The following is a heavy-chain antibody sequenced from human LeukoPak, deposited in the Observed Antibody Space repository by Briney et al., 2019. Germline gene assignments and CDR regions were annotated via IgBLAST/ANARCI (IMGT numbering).Heavy chain of an antibody. J-gene: IGHJ6*03. D-gene: IGHD3-22*01. CDR3: ARGGYHRYYYMDV. V-gene: IGHV4-34*01. CDR1: GGSFSGYY. Sequence: PSETLSLTCAVYGGSFSGYYWSWIRQPPGKGLEWTGEINHSGSTNYNPSLKSRVTISVDTSKNQFSLKLSSVTAADTAVYYCARGGYHRYYYMDVWGKGTTVTVSS. CDR2: INHSGST.